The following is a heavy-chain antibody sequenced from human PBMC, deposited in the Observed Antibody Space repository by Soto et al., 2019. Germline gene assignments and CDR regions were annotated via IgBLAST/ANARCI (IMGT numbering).Heavy chain of an antibody. V-gene: IGHV1-69*08. J-gene: IGHJ3*02. CDR3: ARDVHPIDYYGSGSYYPPDAFDI. CDR1: GGTFSSYT. Sequence: QVQLVQSGAEVKKPGSSVKVSCKASGGTFSSYTISWVRQAPGQGLEWMGRIIPILGIANYAQKFQGRVTITADKSTSTAYMELSRLRSEDTAVYYCARDVHPIDYYGSGSYYPPDAFDIWGQGTMVTVSS. CDR2: IIPILGIA. D-gene: IGHD3-10*01.